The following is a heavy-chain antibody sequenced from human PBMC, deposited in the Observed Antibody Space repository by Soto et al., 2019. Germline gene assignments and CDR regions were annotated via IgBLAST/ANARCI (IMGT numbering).Heavy chain of an antibody. CDR3: ARGLGIEEVLMVYARTPEYYFDY. D-gene: IGHD2-8*01. J-gene: IGHJ4*02. CDR1: GGSISSGGYY. CDR2: IYYSGST. V-gene: IGHV4-31*03. Sequence: KPSETLSLTCTVSGGSISSGGYYWSWIRQHPGKGLEWIGYIYYSGSTYYNPSLKSRVTISVDTSKNQFSLKLSSVTAADTAVYYCARGLGIEEVLMVYARTPEYYFDYWGQGTLVTVSS.